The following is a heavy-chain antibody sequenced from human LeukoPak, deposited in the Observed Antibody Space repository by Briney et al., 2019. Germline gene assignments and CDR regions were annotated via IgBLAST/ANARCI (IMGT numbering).Heavy chain of an antibody. CDR1: GFTFSSYA. CDR3: AKDATRLNYYDSSGYYPDAFDI. CDR2: ISGSGGST. D-gene: IGHD3-22*01. Sequence: PGGSLRLSCAASGFTFSSYAMSWVRQAPGKGLEWVSAISGSGGSTYYADSVKGRFTISRDNSKNTLYLQMNSLRAEDTAVYYCAKDATRLNYYDSSGYYPDAFDIWGQGIMVTVSS. V-gene: IGHV3-23*01. J-gene: IGHJ3*02.